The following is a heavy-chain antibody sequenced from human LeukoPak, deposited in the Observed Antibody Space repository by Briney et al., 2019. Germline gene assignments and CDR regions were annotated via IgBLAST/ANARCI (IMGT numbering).Heavy chain of an antibody. Sequence: NASETLSLTCAVYGGPFSGYYWSWIRQPPGKGLEWIGEINHSGSTNYNPSLKSRVTISVDTSKNQFSLKLSSVTAADTAVYYCARVLIQLYYYYGMDVWGQGTTVTVSS. J-gene: IGHJ6*02. CDR2: INHSGST. CDR3: ARVLIQLYYYYGMDV. V-gene: IGHV4-34*01. CDR1: GGPFSGYY. D-gene: IGHD2-2*01.